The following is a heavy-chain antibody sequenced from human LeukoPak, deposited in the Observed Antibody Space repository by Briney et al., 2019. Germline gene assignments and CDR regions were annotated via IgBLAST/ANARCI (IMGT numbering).Heavy chain of an antibody. CDR1: GYTLTELS. D-gene: IGHD6-19*01. V-gene: IGHV1-24*01. J-gene: IGHJ4*02. CDR3: ATGGTDSSGWDDFDY. CDR2: FDPEDGET. Sequence: GASVKVSCKVSGYTLTELSMHWVRQAPGKGLEWMGGFDPEDGETTYAQKFQGRVTMTEDTSTDTAYMELSSLRSEDTAVYYCATGGTDSSGWDDFDYWGQGTLVTVSS.